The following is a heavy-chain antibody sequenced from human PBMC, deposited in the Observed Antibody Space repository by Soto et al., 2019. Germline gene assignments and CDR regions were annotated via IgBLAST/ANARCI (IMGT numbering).Heavy chain of an antibody. J-gene: IGHJ2*01. D-gene: IGHD3-10*01. CDR3: ERDLVRGVITWYFDL. CDR1: GYTFTSYG. V-gene: IGHV1-18*01. CDR2: ISAYNGNT. Sequence: ASVKVSCKASGYTFTSYGISWVRQAPGQGLEWMGWISAYNGNTNYAQKLQGRVTMTTDTSTSTAYMELRSLRSDDTAVYYCERDLVRGVITWYFDLWGRGTLVTV.